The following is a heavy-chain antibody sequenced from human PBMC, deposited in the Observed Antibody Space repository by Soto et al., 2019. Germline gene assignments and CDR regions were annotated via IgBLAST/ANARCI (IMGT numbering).Heavy chain of an antibody. CDR3: ASYRGALYFDY. J-gene: IGHJ4*02. CDR2: AFYGGT. CDR1: GRSMSSNY. Sequence: PSETLSLTCSVSGRSMSSNYWSWIRQSPDKGLEWLGYAFYGGTDYNPSLGGRVSMSVETSKSQFSLKLTSVTVADTAVYYCASYRGALYFDYWGQGTLVTVSS. D-gene: IGHD3-16*01. V-gene: IGHV4-59*01.